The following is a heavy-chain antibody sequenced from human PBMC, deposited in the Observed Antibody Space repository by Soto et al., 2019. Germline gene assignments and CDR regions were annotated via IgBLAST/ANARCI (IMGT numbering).Heavy chain of an antibody. D-gene: IGHD3-3*01. Sequence: QLHLVQSGAVVKKPGASVTVSCSASGYPVTAYYMHWVRQAPGRGLEWMGGINPATGAAKYTQTFEGGVTRTTDTSTNTVFVELSGLTSEGAAVFYCARGGGVGVAGSAAFDMWGQGTLVTVSS. CDR2: INPATGAA. V-gene: IGHV1-2*01. CDR3: ARGGGVGVAGSAAFDM. CDR1: GYPVTAYY. J-gene: IGHJ3*02.